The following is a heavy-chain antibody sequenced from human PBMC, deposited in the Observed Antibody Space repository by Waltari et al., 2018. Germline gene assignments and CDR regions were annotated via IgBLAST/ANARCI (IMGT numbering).Heavy chain of an antibody. D-gene: IGHD3-10*01. Sequence: VQVVETGGGLIQPGGSLQLSCAASGFPLSSLTRSWVRQAPGKGLEWVSVILTGGNTLYADSVKGRFTISRDNSKNTLYLQMNSLRVEDTAMFYCVRNYDGKLYWGQGTLVTVSS. CDR1: GFPLSSLT. CDR3: VRNYDGKLY. V-gene: IGHV3-53*02. J-gene: IGHJ4*02. CDR2: ILTGGNT.